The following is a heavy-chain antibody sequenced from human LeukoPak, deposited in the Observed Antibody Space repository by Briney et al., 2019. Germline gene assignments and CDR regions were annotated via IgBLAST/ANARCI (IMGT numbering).Heavy chain of an antibody. CDR3: AKVGTRVAAAGKPFGY. CDR1: GFTFSSYA. Sequence: RSGGTLRLSCAASGFTFSSYAMSWVRQAPGKGLEWVSAISGSGGSTYYADSVKGRFTISRDNSKNTLYLQMNSLRAEDTAVYYCAKVGTRVAAAGKPFGYWGQGTLVTVSS. CDR2: ISGSGGST. V-gene: IGHV3-23*01. J-gene: IGHJ4*02. D-gene: IGHD6-13*01.